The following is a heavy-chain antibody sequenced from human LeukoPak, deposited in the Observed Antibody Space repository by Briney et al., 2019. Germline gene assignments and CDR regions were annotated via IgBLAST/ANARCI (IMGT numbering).Heavy chain of an antibody. D-gene: IGHD3-3*01. CDR1: GFTFSSYW. CDR2: INSDGSST. CDR3: ASFSDDFWSGSGY. V-gene: IGHV3-74*01. J-gene: IGHJ4*02. Sequence: GGSLRLSCAASGFTFSSYWMHWVRQAPGKGLVWISRINSDGSSTSYADSVKGRFTISRDNAKNTLYLRMNSLRAEDTAVYYCASFSDDFWSGSGYWGQGTLVTVSS.